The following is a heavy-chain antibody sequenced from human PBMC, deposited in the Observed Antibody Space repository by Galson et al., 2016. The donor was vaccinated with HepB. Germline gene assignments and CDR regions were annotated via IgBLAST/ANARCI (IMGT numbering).Heavy chain of an antibody. CDR3: ARQGDGEGVGLDY. V-gene: IGHV5-10-1*01. Sequence: QSGAEVKKPGESLRISCKGSRYSFTTYWISWVRQMPGKGLEWMGRIDPSDSYTNYSPSFQGHVTISVDKSISTAYLQWSSLTASDTARYYCARQGDGEGVGLDYWGQGTLVTVSS. D-gene: IGHD3-10*01. CDR1: RYSFTTYW. CDR2: IDPSDSYT. J-gene: IGHJ4*02.